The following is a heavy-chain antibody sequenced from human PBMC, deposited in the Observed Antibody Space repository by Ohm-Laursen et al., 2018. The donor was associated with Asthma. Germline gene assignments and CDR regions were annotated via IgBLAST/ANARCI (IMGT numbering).Heavy chain of an antibody. D-gene: IGHD4-11*01. CDR3: AKVHYSDYAYFDL. Sequence: SLRLSCAASGFTFGDYAMHWVRQAPGKGLDWVSAITWNSGSIAYADSVKGRFTISRDNAKNSLFLQMNSLRAEDTALYYCAKVHYSDYAYFDLWGRGTLVTVSS. V-gene: IGHV3-9*01. CDR1: GFTFGDYA. J-gene: IGHJ2*01. CDR2: ITWNSGSI.